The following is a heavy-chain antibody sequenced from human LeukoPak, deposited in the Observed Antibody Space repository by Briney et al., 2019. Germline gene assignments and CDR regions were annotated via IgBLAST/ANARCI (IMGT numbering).Heavy chain of an antibody. Sequence: SVKVSCKASGGTFSSYAISWVRQAAGQGLEWMGGIIPIFGTANYAQKFQGRVTITTDESTSTAYMELSSLRSEDTAVYYCARDTKARTAAFDIWGQGTMVTVSS. J-gene: IGHJ3*02. V-gene: IGHV1-69*05. D-gene: IGHD6-6*01. CDR2: IIPIFGTA. CDR3: ARDTKARTAAFDI. CDR1: GGTFSSYA.